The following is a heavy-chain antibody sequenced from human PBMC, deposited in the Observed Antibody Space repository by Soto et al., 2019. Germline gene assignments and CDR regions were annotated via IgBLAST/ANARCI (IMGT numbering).Heavy chain of an antibody. CDR2: ISYDGSNK. V-gene: IGHV3-30*18. CDR3: AKVYFSGVQKPTDY. D-gene: IGHD2-8*01. CDR1: GFTFSIYG. Sequence: GGSLRLSCAASGFTFSIYGMHWVRQAPGKGLEWVAVISYDGSNKYYADSVKGRFTISRDNSKNTLYLQMNSLRAEDTAVYYCAKVYFSGVQKPTDYWGQGTLVTVSS. J-gene: IGHJ4*02.